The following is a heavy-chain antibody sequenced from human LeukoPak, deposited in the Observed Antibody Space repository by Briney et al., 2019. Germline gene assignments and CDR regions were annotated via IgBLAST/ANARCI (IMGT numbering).Heavy chain of an antibody. CDR2: ISAYNGNT. D-gene: IGHD4-17*01. J-gene: IGHJ4*02. V-gene: IGHV1-18*01. Sequence: GASVKVSCKASGYTFNRYGISWVRQAPGQGLEWMGWISAYNGNTNYAQKVQGRVTMTTNTSTSTAYMELRSLGSDDTAVYYCAREGAYGDFEYWGQGTLVTVSS. CDR1: GYTFNRYG. CDR3: AREGAYGDFEY.